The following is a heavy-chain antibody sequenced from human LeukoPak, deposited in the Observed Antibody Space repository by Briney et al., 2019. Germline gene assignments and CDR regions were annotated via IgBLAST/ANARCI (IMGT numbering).Heavy chain of an antibody. CDR1: GFTFSSYD. J-gene: IGHJ6*03. Sequence: GPLRLSCAASGFTFSSYDMHWVRQATVKGLEWVSAIGTAGDTYYPGSVKGRFTISRENAKNSLYLQMNSLRAGDTAVYYCARGVVFRMVRRYYYMDVWGKGTTVTVSS. CDR2: IGTAGDT. CDR3: ARGVVFRMVRRYYYMDV. D-gene: IGHD3-10*01. V-gene: IGHV3-13*01.